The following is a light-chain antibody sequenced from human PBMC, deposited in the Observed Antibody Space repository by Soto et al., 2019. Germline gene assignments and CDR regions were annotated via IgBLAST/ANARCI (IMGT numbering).Light chain of an antibody. V-gene: IGLV3-21*04. CDR2: YDS. Sequence: SYVLTQPPSVSVAPGKTARITCGGNNIGSKSVHWYQQKPGQAPVLVIYYDSDRPSGIPERFSGSNSGNTATLTISRVEAGDEADYYCQVWDSSSDQGVFGGVTQLTVL. J-gene: IGLJ7*01. CDR3: QVWDSSSDQGV. CDR1: NIGSKS.